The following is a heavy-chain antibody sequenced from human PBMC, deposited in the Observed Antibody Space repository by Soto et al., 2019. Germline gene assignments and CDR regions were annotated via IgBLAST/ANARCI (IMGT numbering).Heavy chain of an antibody. CDR2: IYYSGST. V-gene: IGHV4-39*02. D-gene: IGHD3-3*01. J-gene: IGHJ5*02. CDR1: GDSMSSFTY. CDR3: AREHYDFWSGYYPNWFDP. Sequence: PSETLSLTCTVSGDSMSSFTYWTWVRQPPGKGLEWIGGIYYSGSTYYNPSLKSRVTISVDTSKNQFSLKLSSVTAADTAVYYCAREHYDFWSGYYPNWFDPWGQGTLVTVSS.